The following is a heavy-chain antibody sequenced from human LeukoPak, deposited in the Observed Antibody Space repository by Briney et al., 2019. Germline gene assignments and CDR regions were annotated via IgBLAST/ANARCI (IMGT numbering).Heavy chain of an antibody. CDR2: IYSGGST. Sequence: GGSLRLSCAASGFTVSSNYMSWVRQAPGRGLEWVSVIYSGGSTYYADSVKGRFTISRDNSKNTLYLQMNSLRAEDTAVYYCARIASGLVDYWGQGTLVTVSS. CDR1: GFTVSSNY. CDR3: ARIASGLVDY. V-gene: IGHV3-53*01. D-gene: IGHD2-21*01. J-gene: IGHJ4*02.